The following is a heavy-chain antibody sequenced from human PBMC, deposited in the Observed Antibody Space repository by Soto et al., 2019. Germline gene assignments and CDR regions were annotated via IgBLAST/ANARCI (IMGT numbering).Heavy chain of an antibody. J-gene: IGHJ6*02. V-gene: IGHV4-30-2*01. Sequence: PSETLSLTCAVSGGSISSGGYSWSWIRQPPGKGMEWIGYIYHSGSTYYNPSLKSRVTISVDRSKNQFSLKLSSVTAADTAVYYCARVVQLLDRSHCGGDCYPYYGMDVWGQGTTVTVSS. D-gene: IGHD2-21*02. CDR3: ARVVQLLDRSHCGGDCYPYYGMDV. CDR1: GGSISSGGYS. CDR2: IYHSGST.